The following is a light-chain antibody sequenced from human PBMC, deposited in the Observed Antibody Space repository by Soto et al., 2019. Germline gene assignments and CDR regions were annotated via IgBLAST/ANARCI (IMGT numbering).Light chain of an antibody. CDR1: QRVSSY. CDR2: DAS. V-gene: IGKV3-11*01. Sequence: IVLTQSPATLSLSPGERATLSCSASQRVSSYLAWYQQKHGQAPRLLIYDASNWATGIPARFSGSGSGTDFTLTISSLEPEDFAVYYCQQRSNWPLTFGGGTKGDIK. CDR3: QQRSNWPLT. J-gene: IGKJ4*01.